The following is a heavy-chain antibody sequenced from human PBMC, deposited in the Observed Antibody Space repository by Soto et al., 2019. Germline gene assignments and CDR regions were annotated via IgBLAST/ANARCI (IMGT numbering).Heavy chain of an antibody. CDR1: GASISSDAYY. Sequence: TLSLTCAVSGASISSDAYYWSWIRQHPGKGLEWIGYISYSGSTYYNPSLKSRVTISVDTSKNQFSLKLTSVTAADTAVYYCARYRFSDTWSKFDYWGQGTLVTVSS. CDR2: ISYSGST. V-gene: IGHV4-31*11. CDR3: ARYRFSDTWSKFDY. D-gene: IGHD3-16*02. J-gene: IGHJ4*02.